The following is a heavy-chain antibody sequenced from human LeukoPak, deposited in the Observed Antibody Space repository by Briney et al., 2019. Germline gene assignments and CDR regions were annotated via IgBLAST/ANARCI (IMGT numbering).Heavy chain of an antibody. D-gene: IGHD3-22*01. V-gene: IGHV3-7*01. CDR2: INQDGSEK. CDR3: ARDDSSGHYYFDN. Sequence: GRSLRLSCVASGFTFSNYWMSWVRQAPGKGLERVANINQDGSEKYSVDSVKGRFTFSRDNAKNSLFLQMNSLRADDTAVYYCARDDSSGHYYFDNWGQGTLVTVSS. J-gene: IGHJ4*02. CDR1: GFTFSNYW.